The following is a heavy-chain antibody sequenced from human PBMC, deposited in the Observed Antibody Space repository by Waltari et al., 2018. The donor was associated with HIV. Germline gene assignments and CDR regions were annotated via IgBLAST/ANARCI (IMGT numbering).Heavy chain of an antibody. V-gene: IGHV4-39*01. D-gene: IGHD2-21*02. CDR2: VYYSGRT. CDR1: GGSIRRSSYY. J-gene: IGHJ6*04. CDR3: VTYCGGDCYSGYYYGMDV. Sequence: QLQLQESGPGLVQPSETLSLTCTVSGGSIRRSSYYWAWIRQPPGKGLEWIGSVYYSGRTYYDPSLKSRVPISADTSKSQFSLKVSSVTAADTAVYYCVTYCGGDCYSGYYYGMDVWGKGTTVTVSS.